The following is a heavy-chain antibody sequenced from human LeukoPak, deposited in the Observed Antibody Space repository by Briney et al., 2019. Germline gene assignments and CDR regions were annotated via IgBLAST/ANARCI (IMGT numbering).Heavy chain of an antibody. J-gene: IGHJ6*02. CDR3: ARDGLRILEWSPYYYYGMDV. CDR2: ISYDGSNK. V-gene: IGHV3-30-3*01. D-gene: IGHD3-3*01. Sequence: GGSLRLSCAASGFTFSSYAMHWVRQAPGKGLEWVAVISYDGSNKYYADSVKGRFTISRDNSKNTLYLQMNSLRAEDTAVYYCARDGLRILEWSPYYYYGMDVWGQGTTVTVSS. CDR1: GFTFSSYA.